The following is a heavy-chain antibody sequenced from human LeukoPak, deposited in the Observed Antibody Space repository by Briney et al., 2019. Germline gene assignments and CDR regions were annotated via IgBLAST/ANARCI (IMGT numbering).Heavy chain of an antibody. J-gene: IGHJ3*02. CDR1: GFTFSSYA. V-gene: IGHV3-30-3*01. D-gene: IGHD2-21*01. Sequence: PGGSLRLSCAASGFTFSSYAMSWVRQAPGKGLEWVAVISYDGSNKYYADSVKGRFTISRDNSKNTLYLQMNSLRAEDTAVYYCARVRCGGDCYLGKDAFDIWGQGTMVTVSS. CDR2: ISYDGSNK. CDR3: ARVRCGGDCYLGKDAFDI.